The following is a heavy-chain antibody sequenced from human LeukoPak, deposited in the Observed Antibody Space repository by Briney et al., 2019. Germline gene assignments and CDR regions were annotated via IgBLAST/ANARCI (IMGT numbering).Heavy chain of an antibody. Sequence: GGSLRLSCAASGFTVSSNYMSWVRQAPGKGLEWVSVIYSDVSTYYADSVKGRFTVSRDKSKNTLYLQMNSLRAEDTAVYYCARGYSYGLSDCWGQGTLVTVS. CDR2: IYSDVST. D-gene: IGHD5-18*01. CDR3: ARGYSYGLSDC. CDR1: GFTVSSNY. J-gene: IGHJ4*02. V-gene: IGHV3-66*01.